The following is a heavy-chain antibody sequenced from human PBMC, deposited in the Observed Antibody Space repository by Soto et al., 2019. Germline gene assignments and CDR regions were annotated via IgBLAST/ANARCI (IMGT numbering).Heavy chain of an antibody. Sequence: SSETLSLTCTVSGGSISSGGYYWSWIRQHPGKGLEWIGYIYYSGSTYYNPSLKSRVTISVDTSKNQFSLKLSSVTAADTAVYYCARVLVSHYGTVTTYFDYWGQGTLVTVSS. D-gene: IGHD4-17*01. CDR2: IYYSGST. J-gene: IGHJ4*02. V-gene: IGHV4-31*03. CDR1: GGSISSGGYY. CDR3: ARVLVSHYGTVTTYFDY.